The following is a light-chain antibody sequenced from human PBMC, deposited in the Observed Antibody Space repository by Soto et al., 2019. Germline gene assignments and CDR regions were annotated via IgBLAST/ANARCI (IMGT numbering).Light chain of an antibody. V-gene: IGLV2-8*01. Sequence: QSALTQPPSASGSPGQSVTISCTGTSSDVGGYKYVSWYQQHPGKAPKLMIFEVNKRPSGVPDRFSGSKSVNTASLTVSGLQADDEDDYYCSSYAGINNLGVFGTGTKLTVL. CDR3: SSYAGINNLGV. CDR2: EVN. CDR1: SSDVGGYKY. J-gene: IGLJ1*01.